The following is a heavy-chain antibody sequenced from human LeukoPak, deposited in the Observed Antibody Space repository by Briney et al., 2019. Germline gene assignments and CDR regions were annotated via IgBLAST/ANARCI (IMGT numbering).Heavy chain of an antibody. Sequence: GGSLRLSCAASGFSLSNHWVTWVRQAPGKGPEWVAHINVDGSEKDFLDSVRGRFTISRDNSKNSVYLQMNTLRVEDTAVYHCARGHCGLDVWGQGTSVTVSS. CDR2: INVDGSEK. J-gene: IGHJ6*02. V-gene: IGHV3-7*01. CDR3: ARGHCGLDV. CDR1: GFSLSNHW.